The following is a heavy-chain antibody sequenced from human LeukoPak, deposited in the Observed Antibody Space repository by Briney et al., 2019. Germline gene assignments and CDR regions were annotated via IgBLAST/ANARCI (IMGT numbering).Heavy chain of an antibody. D-gene: IGHD6-19*01. CDR2: IGTYNGST. CDR3: ARANGWPGDPENWIDP. CDR1: GYTFTSYD. V-gene: IGHV1-18*01. Sequence: ASVKVSCKASGYTFTSYDINWVRQATGQGLDWMGWIGTYNGSTRYAQKFQGRVTMTTDTSTSTAYMELRSLRSDDTAVYYCARANGWPGDPENWIDPWGQGTLVTVSS. J-gene: IGHJ5*02.